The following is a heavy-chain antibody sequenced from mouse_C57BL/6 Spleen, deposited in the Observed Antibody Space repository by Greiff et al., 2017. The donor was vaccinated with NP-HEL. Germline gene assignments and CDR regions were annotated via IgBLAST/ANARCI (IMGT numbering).Heavy chain of an antibody. J-gene: IGHJ2*01. Sequence: QVQLQQPGAELVKPGASVKMSCKASGYTFTSYWITWVKPRPGQGLEWIGDIYPGSGSTNYNEKFKSKATLTVDTSSSTAYMQLSSLTSEDSAVYYCARTGGYDGFYCFDYWGQGTTLTVSS. V-gene: IGHV1-55*01. CDR2: IYPGSGST. CDR3: ARTGGYDGFYCFDY. D-gene: IGHD2-2*01. CDR1: GYTFTSYW.